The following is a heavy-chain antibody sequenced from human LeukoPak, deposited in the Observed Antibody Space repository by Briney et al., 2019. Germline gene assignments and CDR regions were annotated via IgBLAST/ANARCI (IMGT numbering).Heavy chain of an antibody. CDR2: INPNSGT. V-gene: IGHV1-2*02. D-gene: IGHD1-1*01. Sequence: GASVKVSCKASGYTFSGYYIHWVRQGPGQGLEWMGWINPNSGTNYAQNFQGRVTMTRDTSISTAYMELSRLRSDDTAVYYCARWTTTSFDYWGQGTLVTVSS. CDR3: ARWTTTSFDY. CDR1: GYTFSGYY. J-gene: IGHJ4*02.